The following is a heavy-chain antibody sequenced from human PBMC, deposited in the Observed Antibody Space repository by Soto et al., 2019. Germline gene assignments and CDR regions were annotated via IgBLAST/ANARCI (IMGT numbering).Heavy chain of an antibody. J-gene: IGHJ6*02. CDR1: GFTFSSYS. D-gene: IGHD3-3*01. V-gene: IGHV3-21*01. CDR3: ARDYSSYYFWSGSKPQQYYYYYYGMDV. Sequence: PGGSLRLSCAASGFTFSSYSMNWVRQAPGKGLEWVSSISSSSSYIYYADSVKGRFTISRDNAKNSLYLQMNSQRAEDTAVYYFARDYSSYYFWSGSKPQQYYYYYYGMDVWGQGTTVTVSS. CDR2: ISSSSSYI.